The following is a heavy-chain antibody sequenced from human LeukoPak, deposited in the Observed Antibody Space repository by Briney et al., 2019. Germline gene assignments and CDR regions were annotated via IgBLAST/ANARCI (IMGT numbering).Heavy chain of an antibody. CDR1: GGSISSGSYY. CDR3: ARLVRDGYDYYFDY. V-gene: IGHV4-39*01. J-gene: IGHJ4*02. Sequence: SETLSLTCTVSGGSISSGSYYWGWIRQPPGKGLEWIGSIYYSGSTYYNPSLKSRVTISVDTSKNQFSLKLSSVTAADTAVYYCARLVRDGYDYYFDYWGQGTLVTVSS. D-gene: IGHD5-24*01. CDR2: IYYSGST.